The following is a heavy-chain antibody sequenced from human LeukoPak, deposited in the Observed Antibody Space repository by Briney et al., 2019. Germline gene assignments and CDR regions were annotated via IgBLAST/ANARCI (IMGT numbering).Heavy chain of an antibody. CDR3: ARGKQLSKYGMDV. V-gene: IGHV4-61*01. CDR2: IYYTGST. Sequence: SETLSLTCTVSGGSVSSASYYWSWIRQPPGKGLEWIGYIYYTGSTNYNSSLKSRVTISVDTSKNQFSLKLSSVTAADTAVFYCARGKQLSKYGMDVWGQGTTVTVSS. D-gene: IGHD5-18*01. J-gene: IGHJ6*02. CDR1: GGSVSSASYY.